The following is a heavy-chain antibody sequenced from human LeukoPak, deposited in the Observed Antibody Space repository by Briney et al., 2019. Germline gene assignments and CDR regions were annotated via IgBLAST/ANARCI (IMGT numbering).Heavy chain of an antibody. CDR3: ARDRPYGSGKDRFDY. V-gene: IGHV1-46*01. J-gene: IGHJ4*02. D-gene: IGHD3-10*01. CDR2: INPSGGST. Sequence: ASVKVSCKASGYTFTRYYMHWIRQAPGQGLEWVGIINPSGGSTSYAQKFRGRVTMTRDMSTSTVYMELSSLRSDDTAVYYCARDRPYGSGKDRFDYWGQGALVTVSS. CDR1: GYTFTRYY.